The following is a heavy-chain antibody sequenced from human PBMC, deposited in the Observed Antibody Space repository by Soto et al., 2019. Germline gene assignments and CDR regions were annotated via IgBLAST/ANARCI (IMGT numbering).Heavy chain of an antibody. CDR1: GGTFRSYT. D-gene: IGHD2-15*01. V-gene: IGHV1-69*08. CDR3: ARDLVGCSCGSCYSANKDAFDI. Sequence: QVQLVQSGAEVKKPGSSVKVSCKASGGTFRSYTISWVRQAPGQGLEWMGRIIPILGIANYAPQFQGRVTINADKSTRTAYMELSSVSSEDTSVYYCARDLVGCSCGSCYSANKDAFDISGQVTMVTVSS. J-gene: IGHJ3*02. CDR2: IIPILGIA.